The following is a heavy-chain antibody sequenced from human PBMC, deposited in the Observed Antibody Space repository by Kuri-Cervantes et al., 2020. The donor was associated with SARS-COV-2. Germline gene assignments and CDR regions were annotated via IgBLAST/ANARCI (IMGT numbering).Heavy chain of an antibody. Sequence: ESLKISCTVSGDSLSSYYWSWIRQPPGKRLEWSGYIYYSGYTKYNPSLKSRVTVSVDTSKNKFSLKLTSVTAADTAVYYCARRDGSGWSEGFDYWGQGTLVTVSS. CDR2: IYYSGYT. D-gene: IGHD6-19*01. CDR1: GDSLSSYY. J-gene: IGHJ4*02. CDR3: ARRDGSGWSEGFDY. V-gene: IGHV4-59*01.